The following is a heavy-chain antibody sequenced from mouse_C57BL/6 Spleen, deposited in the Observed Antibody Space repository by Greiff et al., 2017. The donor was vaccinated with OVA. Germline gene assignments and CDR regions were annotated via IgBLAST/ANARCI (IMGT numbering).Heavy chain of an antibody. CDR1: GYTFTSYW. V-gene: IGHV1-52*01. CDR2: IDPSDSET. J-gene: IGHJ2*01. CDR3: ARGGYGSSYGN. D-gene: IGHD1-1*01. Sequence: VKLQQPGAELVRPGSSVKLSCKASGYTFTSYWMHWVKQRPIQGLEWIGNIDPSDSETHYNQKFKDKATLTVDKSSSTAYMQLSSLTSEDSAVYYCARGGYGSSYGNWGQGTTLTVSS.